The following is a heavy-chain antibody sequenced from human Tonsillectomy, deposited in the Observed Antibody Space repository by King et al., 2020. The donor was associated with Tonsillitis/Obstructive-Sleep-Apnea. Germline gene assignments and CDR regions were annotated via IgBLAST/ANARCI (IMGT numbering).Heavy chain of an antibody. Sequence: EVQLVESGGGLVKPGGSLRLSCAASGFTFSSYSMNWVRQAPGKGLEWVSSISSSSSYIYYADSVKGRFTISRDNAKNSLYLQMNSLRAEDTAVYYCARDPPYYYDSSGYYRGAFDIWGHGTMVTVSS. D-gene: IGHD3-22*01. J-gene: IGHJ3*02. CDR2: ISSSSSYI. V-gene: IGHV3-21*01. CDR3: ARDPPYYYDSSGYYRGAFDI. CDR1: GFTFSSYS.